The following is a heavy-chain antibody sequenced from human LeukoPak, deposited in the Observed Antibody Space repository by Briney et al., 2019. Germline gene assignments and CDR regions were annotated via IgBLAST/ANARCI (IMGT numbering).Heavy chain of an antibody. V-gene: IGHV1-69*05. CDR2: IIPIFGTA. D-gene: IGHD3-10*01. CDR1: GSTFSGYA. J-gene: IGHJ6*03. Sequence: VASVKVSCKTSGSTFSGYAISWVRQAPGQGLEWMGGIIPIFGTANYAQKFQGRVTITTDESTSTAYMELSSLRSEDTAVYYCASNGVSYYYYMDVWGKGTTVTVSS. CDR3: ASNGVSYYYYMDV.